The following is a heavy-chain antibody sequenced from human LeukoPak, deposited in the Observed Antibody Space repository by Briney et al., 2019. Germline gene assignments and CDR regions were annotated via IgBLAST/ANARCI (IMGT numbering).Heavy chain of an antibody. J-gene: IGHJ4*02. D-gene: IGHD4-17*01. Sequence: GGSLRLSCAASGFNFDTYSMNWVRQAPGKGLEWVSAISGSGGSTYYADSVKGRFTISRDNSKNTLYLQMNSLRAEDTAVYYCAKEGDYGDYEFDYWGQGTLVTVSS. CDR2: ISGSGGST. V-gene: IGHV3-23*01. CDR3: AKEGDYGDYEFDY. CDR1: GFNFDTYS.